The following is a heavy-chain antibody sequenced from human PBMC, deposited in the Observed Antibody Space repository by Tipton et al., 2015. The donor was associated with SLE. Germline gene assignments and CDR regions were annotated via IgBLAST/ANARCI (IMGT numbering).Heavy chain of an antibody. D-gene: IGHD6-6*01. CDR3: AKTFGRTSSSGSYDY. CDR2: VSYSGST. V-gene: IGHV4-38-2*01. CDR1: GYSISSGYY. J-gene: IGHJ4*02. Sequence: GLVKPSETLSLSCDVSGYSISSGYYWGWIRQPPGKGLEWIGSVSYSGSTYYNSSLKSRVTISVDRSKNQFSLKLSSVTAADTAVYFCAKTFGRTSSSGSYDYWGQGTLVTVSS.